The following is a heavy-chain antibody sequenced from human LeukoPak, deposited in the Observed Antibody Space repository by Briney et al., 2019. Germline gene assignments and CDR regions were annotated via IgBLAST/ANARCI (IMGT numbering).Heavy chain of an antibody. CDR3: AREGVEAAAGTGLFGYYYYYYMDV. D-gene: IGHD6-13*01. CDR1: GYTFTGYY. V-gene: IGHV1-2*02. J-gene: IGHJ6*03. Sequence: WASVKVSCKASGYTFTGYYMHWVRQAPGQGLEWMGWINPNSGGTNYAQKFQGRVTMTRDTSISTAYMELSSLRSEDMAVYYCAREGVEAAAGTGLFGYYYYYYMDVWGKGTTVTVSS. CDR2: INPNSGGT.